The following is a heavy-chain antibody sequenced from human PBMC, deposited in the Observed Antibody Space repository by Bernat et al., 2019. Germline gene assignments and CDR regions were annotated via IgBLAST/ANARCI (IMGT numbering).Heavy chain of an antibody. D-gene: IGHD3-10*01. CDR3: ARGSDLWFGIDY. J-gene: IGHJ4*02. CDR1: GFSFNNYW. Sequence: EVQLVESGGGLVQPGGSLRLSCAASGFSFNNYWMHWVRQAPGTGLEWVANMNLDGRATHYADSVKGRFIISRDNAENSLYLQMNSLPAEDTAVYYCARGSDLWFGIDYWGQGTQVTVSS. V-gene: IGHV3-7*03. CDR2: MNLDGRAT.